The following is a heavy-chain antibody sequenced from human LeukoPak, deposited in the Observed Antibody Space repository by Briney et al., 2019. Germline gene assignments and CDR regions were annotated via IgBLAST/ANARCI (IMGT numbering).Heavy chain of an antibody. CDR3: ARQRGGQYEDGFDI. V-gene: IGHV1-46*01. D-gene: IGHD2-8*01. CDR2: INPGGGST. CDR1: GYTFTSFY. Sequence: ASVKVSCKASGYTFTSFYIHWVRQAPGQGLQWMGLINPGGGSTIYAQKFQGRVTMTRDTSTCTVYMELSSLRSDDTAVYYCARQRGGQYEDGFDIWGQGTMVTVSS. J-gene: IGHJ3*02.